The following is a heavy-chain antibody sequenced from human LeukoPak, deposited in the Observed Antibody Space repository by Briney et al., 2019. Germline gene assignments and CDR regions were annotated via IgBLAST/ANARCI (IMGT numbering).Heavy chain of an antibody. CDR1: GFTFSSYS. V-gene: IGHV3-21*04. D-gene: IGHD3-3*01. CDR3: AREHNNYDFWSGYSYYYHYMDV. CDR2: ISSSSSYI. Sequence: GGSLRLSCAASGFTFSSYSMNWVRQAPGKGLEWVSSISSSSSYIYYADSVKGRFTISRDNAKNSLYLQMNSLRAEDTAVYYCAREHNNYDFWSGYSYYYHYMDVWGKGTTVTVSS. J-gene: IGHJ6*03.